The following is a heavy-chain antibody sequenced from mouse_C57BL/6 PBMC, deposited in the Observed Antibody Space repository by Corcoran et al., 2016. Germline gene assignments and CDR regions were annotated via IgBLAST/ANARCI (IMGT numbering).Heavy chain of an antibody. V-gene: IGHV1-80*01. CDR1: GYAFSRYW. Sequence: QVQLQQSGAELVKPGASVKISCKASGYAFSRYWMNWVKQRPGKGLEWIGQIYPGDGDTNYNGKFTGKATLTADKSSSTAYMQLSSLTSEDSAVYFCARRDYGSSYWYFDVWGTGTTVTVSS. CDR2: IYPGDGDT. D-gene: IGHD1-1*01. J-gene: IGHJ1*03. CDR3: ARRDYGSSYWYFDV.